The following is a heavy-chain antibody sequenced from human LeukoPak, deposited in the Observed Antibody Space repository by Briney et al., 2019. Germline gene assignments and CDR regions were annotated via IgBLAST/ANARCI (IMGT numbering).Heavy chain of an antibody. V-gene: IGHV3-7*01. Sequence: GGSPRLSCATSGFTFSRHWMTWVRQAPGKGPEWVANIKQDGSERYYVHSVRGRFTISRDNAKNALYLQMNSLRAEDTAVYYCARDGGHSTDLDYWGQGILVTASS. CDR2: IKQDGSER. J-gene: IGHJ4*02. D-gene: IGHD2-8*02. CDR3: ARDGGHSTDLDY. CDR1: GFTFSRHW.